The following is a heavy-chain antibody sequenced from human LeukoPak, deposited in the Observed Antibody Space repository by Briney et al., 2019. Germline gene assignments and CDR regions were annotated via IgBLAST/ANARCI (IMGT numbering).Heavy chain of an antibody. D-gene: IGHD2-21*01. CDR3: AKDHRLDAYPHHDY. J-gene: IGHJ4*02. Sequence: PGGSLRLSCAASGFTFSSYGMHWVRQAPGKGLEWVAVISYDGSNKYYADSVKGRFTISRDNSKNTLYLQMNSLRAEDTAVYYCAKDHRLDAYPHHDYWGQGTLVTVSS. CDR1: GFTFSSYG. V-gene: IGHV3-30*18. CDR2: ISYDGSNK.